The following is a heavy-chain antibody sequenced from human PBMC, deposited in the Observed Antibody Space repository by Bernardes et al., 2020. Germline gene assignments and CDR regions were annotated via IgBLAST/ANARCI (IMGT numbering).Heavy chain of an antibody. J-gene: IGHJ4*02. CDR2: TRDKGNSYTT. CDR3: TRVHNDRWGTDYSDF. V-gene: IGHV3-72*01. D-gene: IGHD3-16*01. Sequence: GGSLRLSCAASGFTFSDHYMDWVRKAPGKGLEWVGRTRDKGNSYTTEYAASVRGRFIISRDDSKTSVYLQMNSLQTEDTAVYYCTRVHNDRWGTDYSDFWGQGTLVTVSS. CDR1: GFTFSDHY.